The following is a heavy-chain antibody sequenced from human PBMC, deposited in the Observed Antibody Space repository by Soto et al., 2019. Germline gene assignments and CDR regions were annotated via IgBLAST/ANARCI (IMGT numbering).Heavy chain of an antibody. Sequence: QVQLQESGPGLVKPSGTLSLTCAVSGGSISSSNWWSWVRQPPGKGLEWIGEIYHSGSTNYNPSLKSRVTISVDKSKSRFSLKRSSVTAAATAVYYCARVWTTVTNWFDPWGQGTLVTVSS. CDR3: ARVWTTVTNWFDP. J-gene: IGHJ5*02. CDR2: IYHSGST. V-gene: IGHV4-4*02. D-gene: IGHD4-17*01. CDR1: GGSISSSNW.